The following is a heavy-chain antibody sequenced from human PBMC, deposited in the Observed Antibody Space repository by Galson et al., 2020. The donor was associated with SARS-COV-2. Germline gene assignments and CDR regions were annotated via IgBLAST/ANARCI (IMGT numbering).Heavy chain of an antibody. Sequence: TGGSLRLSCAASGFTVSSNYMNWVRQAPGKGLEWVSVIYSSGNTYHADSVKGRFTISRDNSLNTVYLQMNSLRGEDTAVYYCARGHCSSTSCFRDDMDVWGQGTTVTVSS. CDR3: ARGHCSSTSCFRDDMDV. V-gene: IGHV3-66*02. J-gene: IGHJ6*02. D-gene: IGHD2-2*01. CDR1: GFTVSSNY. CDR2: IYSSGNT.